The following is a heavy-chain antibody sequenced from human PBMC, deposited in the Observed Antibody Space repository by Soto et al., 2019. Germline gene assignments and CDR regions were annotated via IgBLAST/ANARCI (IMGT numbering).Heavy chain of an antibody. CDR3: ARVRRHSHFWNGYEYEGPYGLDV. J-gene: IGHJ6*02. CDR1: GGSLRGYN. CDR2: SNHSGDT. V-gene: IGHV4-34*02. D-gene: IGHD3-3*02. Sequence: QVQLQQWGAGLVKPSETLSLTCAVYGGSLRGYNWTWIRQAPGKGLERIGESNHSGDTNYDSSLKRFFSISVDTTKTQFSLVLYSVTAADTAVYYCARVRRHSHFWNGYEYEGPYGLDVSGQWTTVTVTS.